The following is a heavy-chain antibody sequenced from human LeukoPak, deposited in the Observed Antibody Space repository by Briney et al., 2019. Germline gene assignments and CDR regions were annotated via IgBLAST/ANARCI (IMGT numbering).Heavy chain of an antibody. J-gene: IGHJ6*02. D-gene: IGHD3-10*01. CDR1: GYTFTSYG. V-gene: IGHV1-18*01. CDR3: ARGTNYGSGSYYYYYYYGMDV. CDR2: ISAYNGNT. Sequence: ASVKVSCKASGYTFTSYGISWARQAPGQGLEWMGWISAYNGNTNYAQKLQGRVTMTTDSSTSTAYMELRSLRSDDTAVYYCARGTNYGSGSYYYYYYYGMDVWGQGTTVTVSS.